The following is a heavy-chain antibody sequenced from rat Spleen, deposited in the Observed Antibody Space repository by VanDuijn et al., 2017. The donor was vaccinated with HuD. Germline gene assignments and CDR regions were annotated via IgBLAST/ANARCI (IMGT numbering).Heavy chain of an antibody. V-gene: IGHV5-27*01. CDR2: ISTGGGIT. D-gene: IGHD5-1*01. CDR3: TTDRLGADYFDY. CDR1: GFTFSDYN. Sequence: EVQLVESGGGLVQPGRSLKLSCAASGFTFSDYNMAWVRQAPTKGLEWVAYISTGGGITYYRDSVKGRFTISRDNAKSTLYLQMDSLRSEDTATYYCTTDRLGADYFDYWGQGVMVTVSS. J-gene: IGHJ2*01.